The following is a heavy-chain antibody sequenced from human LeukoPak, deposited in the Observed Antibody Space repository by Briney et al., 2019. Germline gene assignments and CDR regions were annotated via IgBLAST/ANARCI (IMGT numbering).Heavy chain of an antibody. CDR1: GGSFSGYY. Sequence: SETLSLTCAVYGGSFSGYYWSWIRQPPGKGLEWIGEINHSGSTNYNPSLKSRVTISVDTSKNQFSLKLSSVTAADTAVYYCARAGRQQQLVQGGNYYFDYWGQGTLVTVSS. V-gene: IGHV4-34*01. CDR2: INHSGST. J-gene: IGHJ4*02. CDR3: ARAGRQQQLVQGGNYYFDY. D-gene: IGHD6-13*01.